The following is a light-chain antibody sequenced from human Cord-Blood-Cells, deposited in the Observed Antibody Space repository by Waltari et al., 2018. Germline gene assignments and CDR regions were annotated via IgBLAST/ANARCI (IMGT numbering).Light chain of an antibody. CDR3: SSYTSSSTLV. CDR1: SSDVGGYNY. J-gene: IGLJ3*02. V-gene: IGLV2-14*01. CDR2: DVS. Sequence: QSALTQPASVSGSPGQSITITCTGPSSDVGGYNYVPWYQQHPGKAPSLMIYDVSKRPSGVSNRFSGSKSGNTASLTISGLQAEDEADYYCSSYTSSSTLVFGGGTKLTVL.